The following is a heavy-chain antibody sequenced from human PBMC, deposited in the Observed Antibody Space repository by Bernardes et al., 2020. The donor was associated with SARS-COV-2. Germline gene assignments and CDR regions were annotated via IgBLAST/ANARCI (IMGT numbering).Heavy chain of an antibody. V-gene: IGHV4-39*01. Sequence: SETLSLTCTVSGGSISSSSYYWGWIRQPPGKGLEWIGSIYYSGSTYYNPSLKRRVTISVDTSKNQFSLKLSSVTAAAPAVYNWARRDRLRWVGEGNYYYYGMDGWGQGTTVTVAS. CDR1: GGSISSSSYY. CDR2: IYYSGST. D-gene: IGHD3-10*01. J-gene: IGHJ6*02. CDR3: ARRDRLRWVGEGNYYYYGMDG.